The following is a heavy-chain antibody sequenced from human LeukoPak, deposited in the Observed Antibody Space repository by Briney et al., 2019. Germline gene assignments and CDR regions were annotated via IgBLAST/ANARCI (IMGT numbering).Heavy chain of an antibody. CDR3: ARGSHVYYYDSSGYPPFDY. CDR1: GYTFTGYY. CDR2: INPNSGGT. D-gene: IGHD3-22*01. V-gene: IGHV1-2*02. J-gene: IGHJ4*02. Sequence: ASVKVSCKASGYTFTGYYMHWVRQAPGQGPEWMGWINPNSGGTNYAQKFQGRVTMTRDTSISTAYMELSRLRSDDTAVYYCARGSHVYYYDSSGYPPFDYWGQGTLVTVSS.